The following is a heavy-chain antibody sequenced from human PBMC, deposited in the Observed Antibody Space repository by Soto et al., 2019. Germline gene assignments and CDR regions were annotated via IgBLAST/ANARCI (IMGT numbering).Heavy chain of an antibody. D-gene: IGHD1-26*01. Sequence: SVKVSCKASGGTFSSYAISWVRQAPGQGLEWMGGIIPIFGTANYAQKFRGRVTITADESTSTAYMELSSLRSEDTAVYYCARSGSGSYFGAAFDIWGQGTVVTVS. J-gene: IGHJ3*02. CDR3: ARSGSGSYFGAAFDI. CDR1: GGTFSSYA. CDR2: IIPIFGTA. V-gene: IGHV1-69*13.